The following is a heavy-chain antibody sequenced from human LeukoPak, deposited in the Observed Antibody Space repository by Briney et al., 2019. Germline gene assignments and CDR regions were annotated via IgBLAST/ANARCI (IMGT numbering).Heavy chain of an antibody. V-gene: IGHV7-4-1*02. CDR2: INTNTGNP. D-gene: IGHD3-3*01. CDR3: ARDFLPLLRSVDFSGWFHY. Sequence: ASVKVSCKASGYTFNNYAMHWVRQAPGQGLEWIGWINTNTGNPTYAQGFTGRFVFSLDTSVTTAYLQISSLKADDTAVYYCARDFLPLLRSVDFSGWFHYWGQGTLLTVSS. CDR1: GYTFNNYA. J-gene: IGHJ4*02.